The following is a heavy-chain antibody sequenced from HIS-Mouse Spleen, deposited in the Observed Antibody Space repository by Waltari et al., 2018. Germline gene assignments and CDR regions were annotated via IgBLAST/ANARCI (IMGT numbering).Heavy chain of an antibody. CDR2: ISYDGSNK. Sequence: QVQLVESGGGVVQPGRSLRLSCAASGFTFSSYAMHWVRQAPGKGLEWVAVISYDGSNKYYADSVKGRFIISRDNSKNTLYLQMNSLRAEDTAVYYCARVNGIAVAGTDAFDIWGQGTMVTVSS. J-gene: IGHJ3*02. CDR1: GFTFSSYA. D-gene: IGHD6-19*01. CDR3: ARVNGIAVAGTDAFDI. V-gene: IGHV3-30-3*01.